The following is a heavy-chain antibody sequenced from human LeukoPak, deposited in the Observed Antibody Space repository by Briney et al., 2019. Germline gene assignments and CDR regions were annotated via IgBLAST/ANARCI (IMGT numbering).Heavy chain of an antibody. CDR2: ISYDGSNK. Sequence: GGSLRLSCAASGFTFSSYGMHWVRQAPGKGLEWVAVISYDGSNKYYADSVKGRFTISRDNSKNTLYLQMNSLRAEDTAVYYCAKLSDYYDSSGYADYFDYWGQGTLVTVSS. D-gene: IGHD3-22*01. J-gene: IGHJ4*02. CDR3: AKLSDYYDSSGYADYFDY. V-gene: IGHV3-30*18. CDR1: GFTFSSYG.